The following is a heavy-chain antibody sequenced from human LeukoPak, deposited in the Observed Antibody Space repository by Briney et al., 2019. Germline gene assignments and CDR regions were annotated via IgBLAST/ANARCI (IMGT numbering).Heavy chain of an antibody. CDR1: GFTFDDYA. D-gene: IGHD1-26*01. Sequence: GRSLRLSCAASGFTFDDYAMPWVRQAPGKGLEWVSGISWNSGSICYADSVKGRFTISRDNAKNSLYLQMNSLRAEDTALYYCAKDMGYSGSPYAFDIWGQGTMVTASS. V-gene: IGHV3-9*01. J-gene: IGHJ3*02. CDR3: AKDMGYSGSPYAFDI. CDR2: ISWNSGSI.